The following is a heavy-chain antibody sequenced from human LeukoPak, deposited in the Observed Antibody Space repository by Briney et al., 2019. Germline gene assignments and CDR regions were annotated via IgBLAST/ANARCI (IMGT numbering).Heavy chain of an antibody. CDR1: GYTFSTYT. D-gene: IGHD2-15*01. J-gene: IGHJ5*02. CDR3: ARNGYCSGGSCDRFDP. Sequence: ASVKVSCKTSGYTFSTYTINWVRQAPGQGLEWMGRIIPVLRKTNYAQKFQGRVTIAADTSTDTAYMDLTSLRSEDTAVYYCARNGYCSGGSCDRFDPWGQGTLVTVSS. CDR2: IIPVLRKT. V-gene: IGHV1-69*02.